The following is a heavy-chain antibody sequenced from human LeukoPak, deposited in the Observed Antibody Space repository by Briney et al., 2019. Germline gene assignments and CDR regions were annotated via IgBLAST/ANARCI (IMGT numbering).Heavy chain of an antibody. CDR1: GFTFSSYA. CDR3: ARDIRHSSHDYYYGLDV. D-gene: IGHD1-1*01. Sequence: GRSLRLSCAASGFTFSSYAMHWVRQAPGKGLEWVAVISYDGSNKYYADSVKGRFTISRDNSKNTLYLQMNSLRAEDTAMYYCARDIRHSSHDYYYGLDVWGQGATVTVSS. J-gene: IGHJ6*02. CDR2: ISYDGSNK. V-gene: IGHV3-30*14.